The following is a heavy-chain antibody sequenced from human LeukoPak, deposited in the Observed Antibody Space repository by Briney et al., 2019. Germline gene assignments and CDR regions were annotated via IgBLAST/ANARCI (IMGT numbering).Heavy chain of an antibody. CDR1: EFILSSYA. CDR3: ARDSSGPAF. D-gene: IGHD6-19*01. V-gene: IGHV3-53*01. CDR2: IYRSGGT. Sequence: GGSLRLSCEASEFILSSYAMSWVRQAPGKGLEWVSVIYRSGGTFYSDSVKGRFTISRDFSRNTLYLQMNSLRADDTAVYYCARDSSGPAFWGQGTLVTVSS. J-gene: IGHJ4*02.